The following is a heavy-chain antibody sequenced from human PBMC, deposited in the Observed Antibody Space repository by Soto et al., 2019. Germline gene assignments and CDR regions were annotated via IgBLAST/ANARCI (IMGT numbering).Heavy chain of an antibody. J-gene: IGHJ4*02. V-gene: IGHV4-34*01. CDR2: INHSGST. CDR1: GGSFSGYY. Sequence: SETLSLTCAVYGGSFSGYYWSWIRQPPGKGLEWIGEINHSGSTNYNPSLKSRVTISVDTSKNQFSLKLSSVTAADTAVYYCAARYLRYRDYWGQGTLVTVSS. CDR3: AARYLRYRDY. D-gene: IGHD3-9*01.